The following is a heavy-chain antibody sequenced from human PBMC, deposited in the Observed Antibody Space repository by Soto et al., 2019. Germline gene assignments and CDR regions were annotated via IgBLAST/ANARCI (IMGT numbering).Heavy chain of an antibody. D-gene: IGHD3-22*01. CDR3: VRQGSSGYYYGY. V-gene: IGHV3-64D*06. CDR2: ISSNGGST. Sequence: EVQLVESGGGLVQPGGSLRLSCSASGFTFSSYAMHWVRQAPGKGLEYVSAISSNGGSTDYADSVKDRFTISRDNFKNTLYLQMSSLRAEDTAVYYCVRQGSSGYYYGYWGQGTLVTVSS. CDR1: GFTFSSYA. J-gene: IGHJ4*02.